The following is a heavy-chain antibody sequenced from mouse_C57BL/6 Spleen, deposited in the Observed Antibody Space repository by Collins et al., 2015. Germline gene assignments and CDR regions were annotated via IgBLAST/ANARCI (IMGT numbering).Heavy chain of an antibody. CDR2: ILPGSGNT. V-gene: IGHV1-9*01. Sequence: QVQLQQSGAELMKPGASVKISCKASGYTFSYYWIEWVKQRPGHGLEWIGEILPGSGNTNYNEKSKGKATFTADTSSNTAYMQLSSLTSEDSAVYYCVRFADYWGQGTSVTVSS. J-gene: IGHJ4*01. CDR1: GYTFSYYW. CDR3: VRFADY.